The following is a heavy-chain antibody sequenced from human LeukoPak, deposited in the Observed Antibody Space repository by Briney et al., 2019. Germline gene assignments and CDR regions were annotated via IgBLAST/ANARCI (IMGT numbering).Heavy chain of an antibody. D-gene: IGHD5-12*01. V-gene: IGHV4-4*09. CDR2: IYTSGST. CDR1: GGSISSYY. J-gene: IGHJ6*03. Sequence: PSKTLSLTCTVSGGSISSYYWSWIRQPPGKGLEWIGYIYTSGSTNYNPSLKSRVTISVDTSKNQFSLKLSSVTAADTAVYYCARRAVATPPYYYYYMDVWGKGTTVTVSS. CDR3: ARRAVATPPYYYYYMDV.